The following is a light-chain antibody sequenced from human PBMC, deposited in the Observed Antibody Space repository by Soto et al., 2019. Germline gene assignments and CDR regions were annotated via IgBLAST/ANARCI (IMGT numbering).Light chain of an antibody. CDR1: QSVSSSY. V-gene: IGKV3D-7*01. J-gene: IGKJ5*01. CDR2: GAS. CDR3: QQRNVWPPVT. Sequence: PGERVTLSCRASQSVSSSYLTWYQQKPGQAPRLLIYGASTRATSIPARFSGSGSGTDFTLTISSLQPEDFAVYYCQQRNVWPPVTFGQGTRLEI.